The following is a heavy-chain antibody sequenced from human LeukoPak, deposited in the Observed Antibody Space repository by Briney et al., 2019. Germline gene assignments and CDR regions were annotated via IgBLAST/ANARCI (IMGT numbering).Heavy chain of an antibody. V-gene: IGHV3-21*01. CDR1: GFTFSSYS. CDR2: ISSSSSYI. J-gene: IGHJ4*02. Sequence: GGSLRLSCAASGFTFSSYSMNWVRQAPGKGLEWVSSISSSSSYIYYADSVKGRFTISRDNAKNSLYLQMNSLRAEDTAVYYCGRGGLRARAKVVDGDPSVVFDYWGQGTLVTVSS. CDR3: GRGGLRARAKVVDGDPSVVFDY. D-gene: IGHD4-17*01.